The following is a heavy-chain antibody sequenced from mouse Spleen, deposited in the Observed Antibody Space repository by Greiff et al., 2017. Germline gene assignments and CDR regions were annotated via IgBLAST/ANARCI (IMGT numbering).Heavy chain of an antibody. CDR1: GYSFTGYY. CDR3: ARRYYGNYEAWFAY. CDR2: INPSTGGT. J-gene: IGHJ3*01. V-gene: IGHV1-42*01. D-gene: IGHD2-1*01. Sequence: DVKLQESGPELVKPGASVKISCKASGYSFTGYYMNWVKQSPEKSLEWIGEINPSTGGTTYNQKFKAKATLTVDKSSSTAYMQLKSLTSEDSAVYYCARRYYGNYEAWFAYWGQGTLVTVSA.